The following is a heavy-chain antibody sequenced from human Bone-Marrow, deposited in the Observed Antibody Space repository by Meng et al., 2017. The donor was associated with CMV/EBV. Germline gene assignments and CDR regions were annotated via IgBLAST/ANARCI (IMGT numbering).Heavy chain of an antibody. CDR1: FTRYG. V-gene: IGHV1-18*01. CDR3: ARVGERYCITTSCPNWFDP. Sequence: FTRYGISWVRQAPGQGLEWMGWISAYNGKTNYAQKLQGRVTMTTDTYTSTAYMELRSLRSDDTAVYYCARVGERYCITTSCPNWFDPWGQGTLVTVS. J-gene: IGHJ5*02. D-gene: IGHD2-2*01. CDR2: ISAYNGKT.